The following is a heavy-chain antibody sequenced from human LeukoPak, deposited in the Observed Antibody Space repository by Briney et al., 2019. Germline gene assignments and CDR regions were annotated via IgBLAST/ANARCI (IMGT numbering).Heavy chain of an antibody. J-gene: IGHJ4*02. V-gene: IGHV4-59*08. CDR1: GGSIRSYY. CDR3: ASGSYYFDY. CDR2: IYYSGST. D-gene: IGHD1-26*01. Sequence: SETLSLTCPVSGGSIRSYYWSWIRQPPGEALEWIGYIYYSGSTKYNPSLKSRATISVDTSKNQFSLKLSSVTAADTAVYYCASGSYYFDYWGQGTLVTVSS.